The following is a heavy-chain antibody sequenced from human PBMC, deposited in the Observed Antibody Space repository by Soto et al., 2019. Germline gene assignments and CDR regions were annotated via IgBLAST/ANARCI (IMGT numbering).Heavy chain of an antibody. CDR1: GGSISNAHYY. CDR2: IHYSGST. CDR3: ALGGSGYRNWFDP. D-gene: IGHD3-3*01. Sequence: QVQLQESGPGLVKPSQTLSLTCTVSGGSISNAHYYWSWIRQHPGTGLEWIGYIHYSGSTHYNPPINIRLTISVDTSKSQFSLKLNSVTAADTAVYFCALGGSGYRNWFDPWCQGTLVTVSS. V-gene: IGHV4-31*03. J-gene: IGHJ5*02.